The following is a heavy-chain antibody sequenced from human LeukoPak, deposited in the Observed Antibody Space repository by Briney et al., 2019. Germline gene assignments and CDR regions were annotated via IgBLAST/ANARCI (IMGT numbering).Heavy chain of an antibody. D-gene: IGHD3-16*01. CDR1: GYTFTSYD. J-gene: IGHJ6*02. CDR3: ARVKLGSANPHYYGMDV. Sequence: ASVKVSCKASGYTFTSYDINWVRQATGQGLEWMGWMNPNSGNTGYAQKFQGRVTMTRNTSISTAYMELSSLRSEDTAVYYCARVKLGSANPHYYGMDVWGQGTTVTVSS. V-gene: IGHV1-8*01. CDR2: MNPNSGNT.